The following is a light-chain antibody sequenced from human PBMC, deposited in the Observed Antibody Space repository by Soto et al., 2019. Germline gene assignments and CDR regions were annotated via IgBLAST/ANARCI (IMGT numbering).Light chain of an antibody. Sequence: ETVMTQSPATLSVSPGERATLSCRASQSVSSYLAWYQHKPGQAPRLLIYGASSRATGIPDRFSGSGSGTDFTLTISRLEPEDFAVYYCQQYGSSPRTFGQGTKVDI. J-gene: IGKJ1*01. CDR2: GAS. CDR1: QSVSSY. V-gene: IGKV3-20*01. CDR3: QQYGSSPRT.